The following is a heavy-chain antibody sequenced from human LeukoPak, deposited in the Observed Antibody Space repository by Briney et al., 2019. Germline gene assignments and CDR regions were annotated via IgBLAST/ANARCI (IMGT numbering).Heavy chain of an antibody. CDR1: GGSFSSYY. CDR2: IYYSGST. CDR3: ARGIGGDYDFDY. V-gene: IGHV4-59*01. J-gene: IGHJ4*02. D-gene: IGHD4-17*01. Sequence: KPSETLSLTCAVYGGSFSSYYWGWIRQPPGKGLEWIGSIYYSGSTNYNPSLKSRVTISVDTSKNQFSLKLSSVTAADTAVYYCARGIGGDYDFDYWGQGTLVTVSS.